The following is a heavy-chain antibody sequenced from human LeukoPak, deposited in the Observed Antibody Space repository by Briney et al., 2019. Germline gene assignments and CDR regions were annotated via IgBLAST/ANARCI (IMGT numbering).Heavy chain of an antibody. CDR1: GGSFSGYY. J-gene: IGHJ5*02. V-gene: IGHV4-34*01. CDR3: ARGHHTAGFDP. CDR2: INHSGST. D-gene: IGHD2-21*02. Sequence: SETLSLTCAVYGGSFSGYYWSWIRQPPGKGLEWIGEINHSGSTNYNPSLKSRVTISVDTSKNQFSLKLSSVTAADTAVYYCARGHHTAGFDPWGQGTLVTVSS.